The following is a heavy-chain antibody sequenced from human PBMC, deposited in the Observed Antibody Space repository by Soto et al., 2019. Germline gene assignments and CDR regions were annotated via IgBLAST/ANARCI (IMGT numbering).Heavy chain of an antibody. CDR3: ARDRGVSACDI. J-gene: IGHJ3*02. CDR2: ISSSGSTI. D-gene: IGHD2-8*02. CDR1: GFTFSSYE. V-gene: IGHV3-48*03. Sequence: EVQLVESGGGLVQPGGSLRLSCGASGFTFSSYEMNWVRQAPGKGLEWVSYISSSGSTIYYADSVKGRFTISRDNAKNSPSLHLNSQRVEGMGVYCCARDRGVSACDIWGKGTMVTVSS.